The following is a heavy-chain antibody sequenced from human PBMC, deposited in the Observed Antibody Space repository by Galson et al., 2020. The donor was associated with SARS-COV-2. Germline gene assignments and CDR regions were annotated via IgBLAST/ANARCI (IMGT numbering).Heavy chain of an antibody. D-gene: IGHD1-1*01. V-gene: IGHV3-7*01. Sequence: GGTLRLSGTATGFTFRGYWMTWVRQPPGRGLEWVAYINRDGTQEDYVDSARGRFTISRDNVESSVYLQMNSLRAEDTAVYYCARILPSGYYDHWGQGTLVTVSS. CDR1: GFTFRGYW. J-gene: IGHJ4*02. CDR3: ARILPSGYYDH. CDR2: INRDGTQE.